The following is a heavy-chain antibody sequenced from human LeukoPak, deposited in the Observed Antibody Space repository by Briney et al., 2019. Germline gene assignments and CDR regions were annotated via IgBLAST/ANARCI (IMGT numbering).Heavy chain of an antibody. J-gene: IGHJ3*02. D-gene: IGHD6-13*01. CDR1: DFTLTNAW. Sequence: PGGSVRLSCAASDFTLTNAWVTWIRQAPGEGLEWVGCIKSKTDGGTTDFAAPVNGRFTISRDDSTNTVYLQMDSLKTEDTAVYYCIIAPGLFAFETWGQGTMVTVSS. CDR2: IKSKTDGGTT. V-gene: IGHV3-15*07. CDR3: IIAPGLFAFET.